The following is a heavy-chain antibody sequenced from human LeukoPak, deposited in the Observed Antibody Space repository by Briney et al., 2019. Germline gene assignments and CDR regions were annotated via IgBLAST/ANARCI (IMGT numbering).Heavy chain of an antibody. J-gene: IGHJ5*02. Sequence: GESLKISCKGSGYSFTSYWIGWVRQMPGKGLEWMGIIYPGDSDTRYSPSFQGQVTISADKSISTAYLQSSSLKASDTAMYYCARQSITMVRGVIDNWFDPWGQGTLVTVSS. CDR3: ARQSITMVRGVIDNWFDP. V-gene: IGHV5-51*01. CDR2: IYPGDSDT. CDR1: GYSFTSYW. D-gene: IGHD3-10*01.